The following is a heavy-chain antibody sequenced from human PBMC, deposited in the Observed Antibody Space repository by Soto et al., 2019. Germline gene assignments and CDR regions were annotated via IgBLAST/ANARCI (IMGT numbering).Heavy chain of an antibody. D-gene: IGHD6-13*01. CDR2: IYYSGST. V-gene: IGHV4-39*01. CDR1: GGSISSSSYY. J-gene: IGHJ4*02. CDR3: ARQGVAAAGTSDY. Sequence: QLQLQESGPGLVKPSETLSLTCTVSGGSISSSSYYWGWIRQPPGKGLEWIGSIYYSGSTYYNPSLKIRVTISVDTSKNQFSLKLSSVTAADTAVYYCARQGVAAAGTSDYWGQGTLVTVSS.